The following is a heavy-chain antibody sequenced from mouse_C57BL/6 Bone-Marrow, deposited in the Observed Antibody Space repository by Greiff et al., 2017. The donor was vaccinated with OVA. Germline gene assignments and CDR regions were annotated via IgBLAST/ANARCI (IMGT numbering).Heavy chain of an antibody. Sequence: QVQLQPSGPGLVQPSPSLSITCTVSGFSFTSYGVHWVRQSPGKGLEWLGVIWSGGSTAYNAAFISRLSISKDNSKSQVFFKMNSLKADDTAIYYCARPPPMDYWGQGTSVTVSS. CDR3: ARPPPMDY. CDR2: IWSGGST. CDR1: GFSFTSYG. J-gene: IGHJ4*01. V-gene: IGHV2-2*01.